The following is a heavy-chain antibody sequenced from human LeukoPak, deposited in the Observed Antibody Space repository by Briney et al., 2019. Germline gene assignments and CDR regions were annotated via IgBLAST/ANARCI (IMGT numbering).Heavy chain of an antibody. CDR3: ARASFWESPINWFAP. J-gene: IGHJ5*02. V-gene: IGHV1-2*02. Sequence: GASVKVSCKASGHTFTNYGISWVRQAPGQGLEWVGWINPKNGGSNYAQKFQGRVTMTRGRSISTAYMELSRLTSDDTAVYYCARASFWESPINWFAPWGQGTLVTVSS. CDR1: GHTFTNYG. CDR2: INPKNGGS. D-gene: IGHD3-16*01.